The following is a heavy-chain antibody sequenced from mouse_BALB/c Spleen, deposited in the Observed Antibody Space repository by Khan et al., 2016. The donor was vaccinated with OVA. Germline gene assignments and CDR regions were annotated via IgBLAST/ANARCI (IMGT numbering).Heavy chain of an antibody. Sequence: EVQLQESGPGLVKPSQSLSLTCTVTGYSITTNYAWDWIRQFPGNKLEWMGYISYSGSTSYNPSLKSRISITRDTSKNQFFLQLNSVTTEDTTTYYCARKNYYVYAVDYWGQGTSVTVSS. CDR1: GYSITTNYA. J-gene: IGHJ4*01. V-gene: IGHV3-2*02. CDR2: ISYSGST. D-gene: IGHD1-1*01. CDR3: ARKNYYVYAVDY.